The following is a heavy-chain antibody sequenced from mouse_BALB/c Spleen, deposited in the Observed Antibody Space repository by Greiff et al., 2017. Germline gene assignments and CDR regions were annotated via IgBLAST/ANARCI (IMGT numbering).Heavy chain of an antibody. CDR3: ARDNYRYGRDYLDY. J-gene: IGHJ2*01. CDR1: EYEFPSHD. V-gene: IGHV5-2*03. Sequence: EVKVVESGGGLVQPGESLKLSCESNEYEFPSHDMSWVRKTPEKRLELVAAINSNGGSTYYPDSVKGRFTISRDNAKNTLYLQMSSLKSEDTAMYYCARDNYRYGRDYLDYWGQGTTLTVSS. CDR2: INSNGGST. D-gene: IGHD2-14*01.